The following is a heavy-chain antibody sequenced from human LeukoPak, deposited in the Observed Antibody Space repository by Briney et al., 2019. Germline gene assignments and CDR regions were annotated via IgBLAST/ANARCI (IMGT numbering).Heavy chain of an antibody. D-gene: IGHD3-9*01. Sequence: PGGSLRLSCAASGFTFSSFAMHWVRQAPGKGLEWVAVISYDGNYKYYADSVKGRFTISRDNNKNSLYLQMNSLRTEDTALYYCAKDGLTYYDILTGYYGPENNNWFDPWGQGTLVTVSS. CDR1: GFTFSSFA. CDR3: AKDGLTYYDILTGYYGPENNNWFDP. CDR2: ISYDGNYK. V-gene: IGHV3-30*01. J-gene: IGHJ5*02.